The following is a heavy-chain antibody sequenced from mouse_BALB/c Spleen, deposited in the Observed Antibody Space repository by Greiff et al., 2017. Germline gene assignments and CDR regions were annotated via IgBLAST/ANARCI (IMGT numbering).Heavy chain of an antibody. V-gene: IGHV5-6*01. D-gene: IGHD1-2*01. J-gene: IGHJ4*01. CDR2: ISSGGSYT. CDR1: GFTFSSYG. CDR3: ARQSTTATMDY. Sequence: EVHLVESGGDLVKPGGSLKLSCAASGFTFSSYGMSWVRQTPDKRLEWVATISSGGSYTYYPDSVKGRFTISRDNAKNTLYLQMSSLKSEDTAMYYCARQSTTATMDYWGQGTSVTVSS.